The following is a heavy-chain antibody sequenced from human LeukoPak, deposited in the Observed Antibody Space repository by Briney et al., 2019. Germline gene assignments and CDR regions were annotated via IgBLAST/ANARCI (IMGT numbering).Heavy chain of an antibody. CDR3: ARAVGVGRGTNFAL. Sequence: SETLPLTCTVSGGSISSDYWSWIRQPPGKGLEWIGYISHSGNTNNNPSLKSRVTMSVDTSKNQFSLNLSSVTAADTAVYYCARAVGVGRGTNFALWGRGTLVTVSS. J-gene: IGHJ2*01. V-gene: IGHV4-59*08. CDR1: GGSISSDY. D-gene: IGHD1-1*01. CDR2: ISHSGNT.